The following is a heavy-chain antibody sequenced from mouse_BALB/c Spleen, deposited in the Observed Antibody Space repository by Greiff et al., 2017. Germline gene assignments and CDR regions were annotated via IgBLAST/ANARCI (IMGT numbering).Heavy chain of an antibody. D-gene: IGHD1-1*01. CDR1: GYTFTDYA. CDR3: ARRDTTPFAY. CDR2: ISTYYGDA. V-gene: IGHV1S137*01. J-gene: IGHJ3*01. Sequence: QVQLQQSGAELVRPGVSVKISCTGSGYTFTDYAMHWVKQSHAKSLEWIGVISTYYGDANYNQKFKGKATLTVDKSSSTAYMQLSSLTSEDSAVYYCARRDTTPFAYWGQGTLVTVSA.